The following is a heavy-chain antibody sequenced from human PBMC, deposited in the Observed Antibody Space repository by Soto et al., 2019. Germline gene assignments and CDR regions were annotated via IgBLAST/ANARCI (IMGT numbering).Heavy chain of an antibody. V-gene: IGHV1-8*01. CDR1: GYTFINYD. Sequence: QVQLVQSGAEVEKPGASVRVSCKASGYTFINYDINWVRQAPGQGLEWLGWMTPSSGYTGYAHKFQGRLTMTRDTSTSTAYMELSSLRSEDTAVYYCARNPYGTGLFDPWGQGTLVTVSS. CDR3: ARNPYGTGLFDP. D-gene: IGHD2-8*02. CDR2: MTPSSGYT. J-gene: IGHJ5*02.